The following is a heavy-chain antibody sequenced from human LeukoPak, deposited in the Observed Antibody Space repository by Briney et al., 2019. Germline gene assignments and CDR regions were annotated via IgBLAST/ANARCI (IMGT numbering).Heavy chain of an antibody. CDR3: ARRGYGGMGATLKAFDI. D-gene: IGHD1-26*01. V-gene: IGHV5-51*01. J-gene: IGHJ3*02. Sequence: GESLRISCKGSRYSFTSYWIGWVRQMPGKGLEWMGIIYPGDSDTRYSPSFQGQVTISVDKSISTAYLQWSSLKASDTAMYYCARRGYGGMGATLKAFDIWGQGTMVTVSS. CDR2: IYPGDSDT. CDR1: RYSFTSYW.